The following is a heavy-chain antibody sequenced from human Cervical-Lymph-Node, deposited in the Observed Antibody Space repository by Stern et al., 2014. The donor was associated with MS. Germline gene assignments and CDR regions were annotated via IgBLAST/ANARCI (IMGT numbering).Heavy chain of an antibody. J-gene: IGHJ4*02. Sequence: VQLEESSPGLVKPSETLSLTCTVSGGSISSYFWNWIRQPPGKGLEWIGSTYYSGDTNYNPSLKSRVTISVDTSKNQFSLKLHSVTAADTAVYYCARDLSDWGQGVLVTVSS. CDR1: GGSISSYF. CDR3: ARDLSD. V-gene: IGHV4-59*01. CDR2: TYYSGDT. D-gene: IGHD2/OR15-2a*01.